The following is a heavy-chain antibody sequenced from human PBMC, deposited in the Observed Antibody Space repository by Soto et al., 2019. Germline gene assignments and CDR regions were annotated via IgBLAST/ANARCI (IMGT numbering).Heavy chain of an antibody. CDR3: VRDGVVVAATHYFDY. V-gene: IGHV3-21*01. D-gene: IGHD2-15*01. CDR1: GFTFSSYS. Sequence: PGGSLRLSCAAAGFTFSSYSMNWVRQAPGKGLEWVSSISTSSSYKYYADSVKGRFTISRDNAKNSLYLQMNSLRAEDTAVYYCVRDGVVVAATHYFDYWGQGTLVTVSS. J-gene: IGHJ4*02. CDR2: ISTSSSYK.